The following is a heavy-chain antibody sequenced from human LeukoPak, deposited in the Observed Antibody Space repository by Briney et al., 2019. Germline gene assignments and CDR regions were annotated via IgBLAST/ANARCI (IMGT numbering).Heavy chain of an antibody. CDR1: GXXFSSYA. Sequence: VSXXXSGXXFSSYAXXXVXQAPGQGLEWMGGIIPIFGTANYAQKFQGRVTITAVESTSTAYMELSSLRSEDTAVYYCAEDSMPRPSWGQGTLVTVSS. J-gene: IGHJ4*02. CDR3: AEDSMPRPS. V-gene: IGHV1-69*01. CDR2: IIPIFGTA. D-gene: IGHD2/OR15-2a*01.